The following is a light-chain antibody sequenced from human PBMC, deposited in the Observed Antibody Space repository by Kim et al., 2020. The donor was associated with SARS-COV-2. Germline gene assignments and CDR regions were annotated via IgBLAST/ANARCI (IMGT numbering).Light chain of an antibody. J-gene: IGLJ3*02. CDR2: GEN. Sequence: GQSTTTSCSGATSDVVGHDHVAWYHHHHGADPQRVMYGENQRRSGVSRRVSGSKYGSTASLTISGVYHADEDDYYCCSYAKGGNWVFGGGTKVTVL. V-gene: IGLV2-23*01. CDR3: CSYAKGGNWV. CDR1: TSDVVGHDH.